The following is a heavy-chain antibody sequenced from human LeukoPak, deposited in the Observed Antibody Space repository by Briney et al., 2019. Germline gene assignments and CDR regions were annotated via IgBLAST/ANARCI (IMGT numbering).Heavy chain of an antibody. V-gene: IGHV3-30*02. CDR1: GFTFSSYG. D-gene: IGHD2-2*02. CDR2: IRYDGSNK. Sequence: GGSLRLSCAASGFTFSSYGMHWVRQAPGKGLEWVAFIRYDGSNKYYADSVKGRFTISRDNSKNTLYLQMNSLRAGDTAVYYCAREHCSSTSCYSGNWFDPWGQGTLVTVSS. CDR3: AREHCSSTSCYSGNWFDP. J-gene: IGHJ5*02.